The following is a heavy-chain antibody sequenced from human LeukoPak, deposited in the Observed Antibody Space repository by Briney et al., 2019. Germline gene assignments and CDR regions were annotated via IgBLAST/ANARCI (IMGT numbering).Heavy chain of an antibody. V-gene: IGHV3-30*04. Sequence: GGSLRLSCAASGFTFSSYAMHWVRQAPGKGLEWVAVISYDGSNKYYADSVKGRFTISRDNSKNTLYLQMNSLRAEDTAVYYCARDDNPTMVRGVISNWFDPWGQGTLVTVSS. D-gene: IGHD3-10*01. J-gene: IGHJ5*02. CDR2: ISYDGSNK. CDR1: GFTFSSYA. CDR3: ARDDNPTMVRGVISNWFDP.